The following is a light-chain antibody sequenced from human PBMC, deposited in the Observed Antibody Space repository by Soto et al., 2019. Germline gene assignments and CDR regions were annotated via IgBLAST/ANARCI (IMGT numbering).Light chain of an antibody. J-gene: IGKJ4*01. CDR1: QSVSSSF. Sequence: EIVLTQSPGTLSLSPGERATLSCRASQSVSSSFLAWYRQKPGQAPRLLIYGASSRATGIPDRFRGSGSGTDFTLTVSRLEPEDVAVYYCQQYGNSPLTFGGGTKVEIK. V-gene: IGKV3-20*01. CDR3: QQYGNSPLT. CDR2: GAS.